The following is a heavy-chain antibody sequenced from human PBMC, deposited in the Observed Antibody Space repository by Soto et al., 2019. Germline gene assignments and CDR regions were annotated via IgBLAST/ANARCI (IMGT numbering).Heavy chain of an antibody. D-gene: IGHD3-10*01. V-gene: IGHV4-59*01. Sequence: SETLSLTCTVSGGSIRSYYWSWIRQPPGKGLEWIGYIYYSGSTNYNPSLKSRVTISVDTSKNQFSLKLSSVTAADTAVYYCARGYYYGSGSYYYYYGMDVWGQGTTVTVS. CDR2: IYYSGST. CDR1: GGSIRSYY. J-gene: IGHJ6*02. CDR3: ARGYYYGSGSYYYYYGMDV.